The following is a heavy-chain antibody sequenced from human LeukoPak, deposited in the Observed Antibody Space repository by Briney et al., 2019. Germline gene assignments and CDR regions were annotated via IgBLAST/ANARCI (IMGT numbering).Heavy chain of an antibody. J-gene: IGHJ4*02. CDR2: ITGSGGST. CDR1: GFTFSSDA. Sequence: PGGSLRLSCAASGFTFSSDAMKWVRQAPGKGLEWVSTITGSGGSTYCADSVKGRFTVSRDNSKNTLYLQMNSLRAEDTAVYYCAKALSGTIAGNFDYWGQGTLVTVSS. V-gene: IGHV3-23*01. CDR3: AKALSGTIAGNFDY. D-gene: IGHD6-13*01.